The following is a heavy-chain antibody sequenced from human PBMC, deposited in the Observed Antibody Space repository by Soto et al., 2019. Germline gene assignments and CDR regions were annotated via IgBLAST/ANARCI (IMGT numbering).Heavy chain of an antibody. Sequence: QVQLQQSGPGLVKPSETLSLTCSVSSGPTSSHNWGWIRQTPGRGLEWIGYVYSTGGTSYNPSLNRRVPISADTSKNPRSLPLTSVTAADTAAYHCVRQRIGTLHGRVDVWGQGPTVSVSS. CDR2: VYSTGGT. CDR1: SGPTSSHN. CDR3: VRQRIGTLHGRVDV. V-gene: IGHV4-59*08. J-gene: IGHJ6*01. D-gene: IGHD3-10*01.